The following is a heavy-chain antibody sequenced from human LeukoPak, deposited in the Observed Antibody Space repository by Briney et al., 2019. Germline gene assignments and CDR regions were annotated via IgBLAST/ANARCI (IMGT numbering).Heavy chain of an antibody. CDR3: VREGGAVSGTGAFDI. Sequence: GGSLRLSSAASGFTLSSYDMHWVRQVTGEGLEWVSYIAPSGDTYYPDSVKGRFTISRENGKNSLSLQMNGLRAGDTAVYYCVREGGAVSGTGAFDIWGQGTLVTVSS. CDR1: GFTLSSYD. J-gene: IGHJ3*02. D-gene: IGHD6-19*01. CDR2: IAPSGDT. V-gene: IGHV3-13*01.